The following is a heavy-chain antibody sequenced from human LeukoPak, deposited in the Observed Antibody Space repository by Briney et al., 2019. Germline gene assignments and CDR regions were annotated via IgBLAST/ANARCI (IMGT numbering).Heavy chain of an antibody. CDR2: IKSKTDGGTT. CDR1: GFTFSNAW. V-gene: IGHV3-15*01. CDR3: TTAHMTDDPDAFDI. J-gene: IGHJ3*02. D-gene: IGHD1-1*01. Sequence: GGSLRLSCAASGFTFSNAWMSWVRQAPGKGLEWVGRIKSKTDGGTTDYAAPVKGRFTISRDDSKNTLYLQMNSLKTEDTAVYYCTTAHMTDDPDAFDIWGQGTMVTVSS.